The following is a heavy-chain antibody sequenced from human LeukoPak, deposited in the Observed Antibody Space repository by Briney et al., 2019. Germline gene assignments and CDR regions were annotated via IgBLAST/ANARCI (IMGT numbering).Heavy chain of an antibody. CDR2: IYHSGSN. J-gene: IGHJ5*02. Sequence: SETLSLTCIVSGGSISSGGYYWSWLRQPPGKGREWIGYIYHSGSNYYNPSLKSRVTISVDRSKNQFSLKLSSVTAADTAVYYCARGLDETYYYDSSGYPLAGNWFDPWGQGTLVTVSS. D-gene: IGHD3-22*01. CDR1: GGSISSGGYY. CDR3: ARGLDETYYYDSSGYPLAGNWFDP. V-gene: IGHV4-30-2*01.